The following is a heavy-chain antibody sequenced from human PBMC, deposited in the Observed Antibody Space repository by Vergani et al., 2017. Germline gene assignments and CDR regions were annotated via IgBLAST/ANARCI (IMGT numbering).Heavy chain of an antibody. J-gene: IGHJ3*02. V-gene: IGHV3-23*01. CDR3: ARGHRDYNNCPGTVDI. D-gene: IGHD4-11*01. Sequence: EVQLLESGGGLVQPGGSLRLSCAASGFTFSSYAMSWVRQAPGKGLEWVSAISGSGGSTYYADSVKGRFTISRDNSKNTLYLQMDSLRAEDTAVYYCARGHRDYNNCPGTVDIWGQGSMVTVSS. CDR1: GFTFSSYA. CDR2: ISGSGGST.